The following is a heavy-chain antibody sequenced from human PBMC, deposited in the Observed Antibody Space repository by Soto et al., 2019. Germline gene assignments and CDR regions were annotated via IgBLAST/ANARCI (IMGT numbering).Heavy chain of an antibody. J-gene: IGHJ6*02. D-gene: IGHD5-18*01. CDR2: ISYDGSNK. Sequence: GGSLRLSCAASGFTFSSYGMHWVRQAPGKGLEWVAVISYDGSNKYYADSVKGRFTISRDNSKNTLYLQMNSLRAEDTAVYYCAKDLSVDTAMVKQHDPHYYYYYGMDVWGQGTTVTVSS. CDR1: GFTFSSYG. V-gene: IGHV3-30*18. CDR3: AKDLSVDTAMVKQHDPHYYYYYGMDV.